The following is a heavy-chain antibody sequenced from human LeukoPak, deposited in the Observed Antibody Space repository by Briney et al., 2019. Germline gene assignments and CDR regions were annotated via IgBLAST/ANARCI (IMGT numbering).Heavy chain of an antibody. Sequence: GGSLRLSCAASGFTVSSSYMSWVRQAPGKRLEWISVIYSGGTPYYGVSVKGRSTISRDNSKNAVYLEMSSLTADDTAVYYCARTHTSGFYFEDWGQGTLVFVSS. J-gene: IGHJ4*02. CDR3: ARTHTSGFYFED. CDR2: IYSGGTP. V-gene: IGHV3-53*01. D-gene: IGHD6-19*01. CDR1: GFTVSSSY.